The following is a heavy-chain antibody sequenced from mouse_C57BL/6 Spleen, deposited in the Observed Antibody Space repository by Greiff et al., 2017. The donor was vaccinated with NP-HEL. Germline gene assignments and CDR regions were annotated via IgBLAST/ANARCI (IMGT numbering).Heavy chain of an antibody. CDR2: IYPYNGVS. Sequence: EVQLQQSGPELVKPGASVKISCKASGYSFTGYYMHWVKQSHGNILDWIGYIYPYNGVSSYNQKFKGKATLTVDKSSSTAYMELRSLTSEDSAVYYCARWEGSHDYEKTMDYWGQGTSVTVSS. J-gene: IGHJ4*01. CDR3: ARWEGSHDYEKTMDY. V-gene: IGHV1-31*01. CDR1: GYSFTGYY. D-gene: IGHD2-4*01.